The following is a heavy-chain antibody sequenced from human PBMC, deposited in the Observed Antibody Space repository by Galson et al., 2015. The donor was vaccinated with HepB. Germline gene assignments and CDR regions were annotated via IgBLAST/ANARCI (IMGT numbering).Heavy chain of an antibody. CDR3: ARQYCGGDCYSDSRWYFDL. V-gene: IGHV1-18*04. J-gene: IGHJ2*01. CDR1: DYILRNYG. D-gene: IGHD2-21*02. CDR2: INSYTGNI. Sequence: SVKVSCKASDYILRNYGISWVRQAPGQGLEWMGWINSYTGNIKYAQKFQGRVTMTKDTSTSTAYMELRSLRSDDTAVFYCARQYCGGDCYSDSRWYFDLWVRGTLVTVSS.